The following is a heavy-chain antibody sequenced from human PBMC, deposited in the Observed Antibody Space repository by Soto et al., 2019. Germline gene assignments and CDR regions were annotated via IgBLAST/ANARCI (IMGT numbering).Heavy chain of an antibody. CDR1: GGTFSSYT. Sequence: QVQLVQSGAEVKKPGSSVTVSCKASGGTFSSYTISWVRQAPGQGLEWMGGIIPIFGTVNYAQKFQRRVTITGAESTSTAYMELRSLRSEDTAVYYCARGNHRWLQLWYFDLWGRGTLVTVSS. D-gene: IGHD5-12*01. CDR3: ARGNHRWLQLWYFDL. V-gene: IGHV1-69*12. J-gene: IGHJ2*01. CDR2: IIPIFGTV.